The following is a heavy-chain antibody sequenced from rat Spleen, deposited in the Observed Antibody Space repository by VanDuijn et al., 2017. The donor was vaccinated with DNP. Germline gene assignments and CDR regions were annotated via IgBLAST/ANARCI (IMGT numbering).Heavy chain of an antibody. V-gene: IGHV2-16*01. J-gene: IGHJ2*01. CDR3: ARWHLYLSYFDY. D-gene: IGHD1-2*01. CDR1: GFSLTSHG. Sequence: QVQLKESGPGLVQPSRTLSLTCTVSGFSLTSHGLSWVRQPPGKGLAWIAAIWGGGSTDYNSALKSRPRISRDTSKSQVLLEMNSLQTEDTAMYFCARWHLYLSYFDYWGQGVMVTVSS. CDR2: IWGGGST.